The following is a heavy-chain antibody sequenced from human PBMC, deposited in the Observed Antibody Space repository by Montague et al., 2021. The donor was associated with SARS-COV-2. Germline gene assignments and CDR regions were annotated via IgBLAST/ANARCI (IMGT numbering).Heavy chain of an antibody. Sequence: CAISGDSVFSNSATWNWIRQSPSRGLEWLGRTYYRSMWKSDYARSVKSRIAINPDTSKNQFSLQLSSVTPEDTALYYCVRGIEAAGSYDYWGQGTPVTVSS. D-gene: IGHD6-13*01. J-gene: IGHJ4*02. CDR2: TYYRSMWKS. CDR3: VRGIEAAGSYDY. V-gene: IGHV6-1*01. CDR1: GDSVFSNSAT.